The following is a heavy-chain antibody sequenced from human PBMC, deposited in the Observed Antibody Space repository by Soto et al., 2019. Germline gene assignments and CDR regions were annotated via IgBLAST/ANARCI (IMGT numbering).Heavy chain of an antibody. CDR2: FNTSGDAT. CDR3: ARRGMSNIGFNT. D-gene: IGHD3-10*01. V-gene: IGHV1-46*01. J-gene: IGHJ3*02. CDR1: GYIFSNYY. Sequence: QVQLVQSGAEVKKPGTSVKVSCKASGYIFSNYYMHWVRQAPGQGLEWMGVFNTSGDATHYAQSFQGRVAVPRDTSTSTVYMELSTLTSGDTAVNYCARRGMSNIGFNTWGQGTMVTVSS.